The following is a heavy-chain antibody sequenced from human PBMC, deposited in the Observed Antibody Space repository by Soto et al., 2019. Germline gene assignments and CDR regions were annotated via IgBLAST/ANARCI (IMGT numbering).Heavy chain of an antibody. CDR1: GFTFSNYA. V-gene: IGHV3-30-3*01. CDR2: VSYDGTNQ. Sequence: QVQLVESGGGVVQPGRCLRLSCAASGFTFSNYAMHWDRQTPGKGLEWVAIVSYDGTNQYYADSEKGRFTISRDNSENPPYLQMNSLRAEDTSLYYWVRDGATKTWRPWYSELWGGGTLVAGAS. CDR3: VRDGATKTWRPWYSEL. J-gene: IGHJ2*01. D-gene: IGHD5-12*01.